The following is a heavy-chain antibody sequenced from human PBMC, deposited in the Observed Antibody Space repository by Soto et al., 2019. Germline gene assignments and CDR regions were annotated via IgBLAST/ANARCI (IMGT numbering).Heavy chain of an antibody. CDR2: ISGTGATT. Sequence: EVQLLESGGGLVQPGGSLRLSCAASGFTFSTYAMSWVRQPPGKGLEWVSSISGTGATTYDADFGKGRFAISRDNSKNTLYLQMNSLRAEDTAVYYCAWGGLRYFDFWGQGTLVAVSS. CDR1: GFTFSTYA. V-gene: IGHV3-23*01. CDR3: AWGGLRYFDF. D-gene: IGHD3-16*01. J-gene: IGHJ4*02.